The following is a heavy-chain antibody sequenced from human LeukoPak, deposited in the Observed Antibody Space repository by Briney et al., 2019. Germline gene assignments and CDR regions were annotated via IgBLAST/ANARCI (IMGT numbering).Heavy chain of an antibody. CDR2: RRYDGSNK. D-gene: IGHD2-2*01. J-gene: IGHJ4*02. CDR1: GFTFTTYG. V-gene: IGHV3-30*02. CDR3: AAPGVPAATYYFDY. Sequence: GGSLRLSCAASGFTFTTYGMHWVRQAPGKGREWVAFRRYDGSNKYYADSVTGRFTISRDNSKNTVYLQMNSLRAEDTAVYYCAAPGVPAATYYFDYWGQGTLVTVSS.